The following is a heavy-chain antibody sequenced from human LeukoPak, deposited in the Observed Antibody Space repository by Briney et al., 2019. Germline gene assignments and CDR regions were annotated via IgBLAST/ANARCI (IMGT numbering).Heavy chain of an antibody. CDR2: ISGSGGNT. Sequence: QPGGSLRLSCAASGFTFDDYGMSWVRQAPGKGLEWVSAISGSGGNTYYADSVKGRFTISRDNSKNTLSLQMNSLRAEDTAVYYCAKNLYSSGWLLGYWGQGTLVTVSS. J-gene: IGHJ4*02. V-gene: IGHV3-23*01. CDR3: AKNLYSSGWLLGY. CDR1: GFTFDDYG. D-gene: IGHD6-25*01.